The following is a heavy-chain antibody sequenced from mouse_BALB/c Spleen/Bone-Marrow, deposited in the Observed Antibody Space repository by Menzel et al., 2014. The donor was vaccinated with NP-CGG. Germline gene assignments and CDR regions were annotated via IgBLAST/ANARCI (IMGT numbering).Heavy chain of an antibody. CDR1: GFNIKDYY. V-gene: IGHV14-1*02. CDR2: IDPENGNP. D-gene: IGHD1-1*01. J-gene: IGHJ4*01. CDR3: ARSYYYGSSLYAMDY. Sequence: VQLQQSGAELVRPGALVKLSCKASGFNIKDYYMHWVKRRPEQGLEWIGWIDPENGNPIYDPKFQGKASITADTSSNTAYLQLSSLTSEDTAVYYCARSYYYGSSLYAMDYWGQGTSVTVSS.